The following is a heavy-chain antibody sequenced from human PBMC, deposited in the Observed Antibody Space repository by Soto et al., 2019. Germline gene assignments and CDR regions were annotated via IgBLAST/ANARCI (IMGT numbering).Heavy chain of an antibody. Sequence: QVQLVQSGAEVKKPGASVKVSCKASGYTFTSYDINWVRQATGQGLEWMGWMNPNSGNTGYAQKFQGRVTMTRNTXTSVAXXELSSLRSEDTAVYYCARRRGYCSGGSCYSWYFDLWGRGTLVTVSS. CDR1: GYTFTSYD. CDR2: MNPNSGNT. J-gene: IGHJ2*01. D-gene: IGHD2-15*01. V-gene: IGHV1-8*01. CDR3: ARRRGYCSGGSCYSWYFDL.